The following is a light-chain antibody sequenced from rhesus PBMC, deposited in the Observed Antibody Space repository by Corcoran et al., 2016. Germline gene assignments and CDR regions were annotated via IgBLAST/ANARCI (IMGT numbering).Light chain of an antibody. CDR3: LQDYTTPFT. Sequence: DIQMTQSPSSLSVSVGDRVTDTCWASQDSNMELSWYQQKPGKAPTFLIYVASSLKPGVSSRFSGSASGTDYTLTIRSLQPEDVATYYCLQDYTTPFTFGGGTKVGIK. CDR1: QDSNME. CDR2: VAS. J-gene: IGKJ4*01. V-gene: IGKV1-94*01.